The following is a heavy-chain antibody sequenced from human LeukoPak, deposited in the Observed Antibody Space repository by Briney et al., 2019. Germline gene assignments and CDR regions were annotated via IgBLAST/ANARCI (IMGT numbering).Heavy chain of an antibody. J-gene: IGHJ4*02. CDR1: GGSISSYY. CDR3: ARHVNWDPANDY. Sequence: SETLSLTCTVSGGSISSYYWSWIRQPPGKGLEWIGEINHSGSTNYNPSLKSRVTISVDTSKNQFSLKLSSVTAADTAVYYCARHVNWDPANDYWGQGTLVTVSS. D-gene: IGHD7-27*01. CDR2: INHSGST. V-gene: IGHV4-34*01.